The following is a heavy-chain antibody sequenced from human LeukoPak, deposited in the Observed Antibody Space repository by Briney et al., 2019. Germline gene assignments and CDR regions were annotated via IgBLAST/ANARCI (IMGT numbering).Heavy chain of an antibody. CDR1: GFTFSSYS. V-gene: IGHV3-21*05. J-gene: IGHJ6*03. CDR2: ISSSSSYI. CDR3: ARDRRGYSYGSLYYYMDV. D-gene: IGHD5-18*01. Sequence: PGGSLRLSCAASGFTFSSYSMNWVRQAPGKGLEWVSYISSSSSYIYYADSVKGRFTISRDNAKNSLYLQMNSLRAEDTAVYYCARDRRGYSYGSLYYYMDVWGKGTTVTVSS.